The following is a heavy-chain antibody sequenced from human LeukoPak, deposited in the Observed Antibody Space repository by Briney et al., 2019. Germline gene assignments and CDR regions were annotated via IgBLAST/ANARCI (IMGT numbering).Heavy chain of an antibody. CDR1: GFIFSDAW. D-gene: IGHD6-13*01. CDR3: TTHRDYRSSPTFDY. V-gene: IGHV3-15*01. J-gene: IGHJ4*02. CDR2: IKIKTEGGTT. Sequence: GGSLRLSCAASGFIFSDAWMSWDRQAPGKGLEWVGRIKIKTEGGTTDYAAPVQGRFTISRDDSKTTLYLQMNSLKTEDTAVYYCTTHRDYRSSPTFDYWGQGTLVTVSS.